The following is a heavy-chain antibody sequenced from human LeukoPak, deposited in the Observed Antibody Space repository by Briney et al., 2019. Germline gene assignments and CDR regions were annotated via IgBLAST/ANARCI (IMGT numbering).Heavy chain of an antibody. D-gene: IGHD5-18*01. CDR2: ISSSGNYR. CDR1: GFSFNIFT. V-gene: IGHV3-21*01. J-gene: IGHJ4*02. CDR3: TGEYIRAMADY. Sequence: GGSLRLSCAASGFSFNIFTMIWVRQAPGKGPEWVSSISSSGNYREFADSVKGRFTISRDNAAKTVYLQMNSLRVDDTAVYYCTGEYIRAMADYWGQGTVVTVSS.